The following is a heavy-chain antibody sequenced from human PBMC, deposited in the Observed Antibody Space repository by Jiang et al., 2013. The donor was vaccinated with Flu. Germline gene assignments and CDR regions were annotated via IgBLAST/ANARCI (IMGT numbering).Heavy chain of an antibody. CDR3: ARRALYCSGGSCYNGYFDL. D-gene: IGHD2-15*01. V-gene: IGHV5-51*01. CDR2: IYPTDPNT. J-gene: IGHJ2*01. Sequence: IYPTDPNTTYSPSFQGQVTISADSSIGTTFLQWSSLKASDTAMYYCARRALYCSGGSCYNGYFDLWGRGTLVTVSS.